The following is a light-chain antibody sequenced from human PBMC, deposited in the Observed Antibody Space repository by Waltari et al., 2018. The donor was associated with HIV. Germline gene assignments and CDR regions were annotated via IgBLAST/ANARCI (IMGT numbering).Light chain of an antibody. CDR2: GAS. CDR3: QQYGSSPWT. J-gene: IGKJ1*01. V-gene: IGKV3-20*01. Sequence: EIVLTQSPGTLSLSPGERATLSCRASQSVSSSYLAWYQQKPGQAHPSVKSRQLARFQQKPGQAPRLLIYGASSRATGIPDRFSGSGSGTDFTLTISRLEPEDFAVYYCQQYGSSPWTFGQGTKVEIK. CDR1: QSVSSSYLAWYQQKPGQAHPSVKSRQ.